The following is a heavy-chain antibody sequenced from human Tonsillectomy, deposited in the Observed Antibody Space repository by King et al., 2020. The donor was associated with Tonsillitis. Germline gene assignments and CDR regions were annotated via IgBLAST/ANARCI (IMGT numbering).Heavy chain of an antibody. CDR2: ISYDGSNK. CDR1: GFTFSSYA. V-gene: IGHV3-30*04. D-gene: IGHD3-22*01. J-gene: IGHJ3*02. CDR3: ARAYDSSGYYYFFWGLADAFDI. Sequence: VQLVESGGGVVQPGRSLRLSCAASGFTFSSYAMHWVRQAPGKGLEWVAVISYDGSNKYYADSVKGRFTISRDNSKITLYLQMNSLRAEDTAVYYCARAYDSSGYYYFFWGLADAFDIWGQGTMVTVSS.